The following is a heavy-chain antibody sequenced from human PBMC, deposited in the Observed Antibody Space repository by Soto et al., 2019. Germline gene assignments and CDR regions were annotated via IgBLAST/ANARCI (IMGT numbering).Heavy chain of an antibody. V-gene: IGHV3-30*03. Sequence: QVQLVQTGGGAVLPGRSLSLSCAASGFRFSDYGMHWVRQAPGKGLEWAAVISYDGNNKYYADSVKGRFTISRDNSKNTLYLQMEGLRVEDTAVYYCARGGRSGSSGSYNPSFDYWGQGTLVSVSS. D-gene: IGHD3-22*01. J-gene: IGHJ4*02. CDR1: GFRFSDYG. CDR2: ISYDGNNK. CDR3: ARGGRSGSSGSYNPSFDY.